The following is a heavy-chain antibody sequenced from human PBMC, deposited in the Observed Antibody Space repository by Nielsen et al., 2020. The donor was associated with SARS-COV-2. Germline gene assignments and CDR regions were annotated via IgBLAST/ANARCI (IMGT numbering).Heavy chain of an antibody. D-gene: IGHD6-13*01. J-gene: IGHJ6*02. Sequence: WIRQPPGKGLEWIGYIYHSGSTYYNPSLKSRVTISVDTSKNQFSLKLSSVTAADTAVYYCARRHSSSWYGVATDYGMDVWGQGTTVTVSS. CDR2: IYHSGST. V-gene: IGHV4-30-2*04. CDR3: ARRHSSSWYGVATDYGMDV.